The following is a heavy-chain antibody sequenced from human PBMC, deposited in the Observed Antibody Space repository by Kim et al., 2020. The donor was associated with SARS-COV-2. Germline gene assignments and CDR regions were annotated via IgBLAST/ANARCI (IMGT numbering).Heavy chain of an antibody. Sequence: NYNPSLKSRVTITVDTSKNQFALKLSSVTAADTAVYYCARGRGRLVSDDYWGQGTLVPSPQ. CDR3: ARGRGRLVSDDY. D-gene: IGHD3-9*01. V-gene: IGHV4-34*01. J-gene: IGHJ4*02.